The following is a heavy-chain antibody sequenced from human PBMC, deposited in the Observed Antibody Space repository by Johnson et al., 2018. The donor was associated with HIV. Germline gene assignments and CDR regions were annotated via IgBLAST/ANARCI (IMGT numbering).Heavy chain of an antibody. Sequence: VQLVESGGGLEQPGGSLRLSCAASGFTFSTYAMSWVRQAPGRGLEWVSAISGGGGSTYYADSVKGRFTISRDNSKNTLYLQMNSLRPEDTAVYYCTKVWGFYYGQYHDAFDIWGQGTMVTVSS. CDR3: TKVWGFYYGQYHDAFDI. J-gene: IGHJ3*02. CDR1: GFTFSTYA. D-gene: IGHD3-10*01. CDR2: ISGGGGST. V-gene: IGHV3-23*04.